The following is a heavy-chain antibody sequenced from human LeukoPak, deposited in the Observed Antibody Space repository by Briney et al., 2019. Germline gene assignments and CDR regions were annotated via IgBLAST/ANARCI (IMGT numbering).Heavy chain of an antibody. Sequence: SETLSLTCTVSGGSISSGGYYWSWIRQPPGKGLEWIGYIYHSGSTYYNPSLKSRVTISVDRSKNQFSLKLSSVTAADTAVYYCARVYQLLPGGWYFDLWGRGTLVTVSS. CDR3: ARVYQLLPGGWYFDL. J-gene: IGHJ2*01. V-gene: IGHV4-30-2*01. CDR1: GGSISSGGYY. CDR2: IYHSGST. D-gene: IGHD2-2*01.